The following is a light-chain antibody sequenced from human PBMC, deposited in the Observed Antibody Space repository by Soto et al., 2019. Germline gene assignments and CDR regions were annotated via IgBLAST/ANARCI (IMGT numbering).Light chain of an antibody. CDR1: HIVSNW. Sequence: DIQMTQSPSALSASVGDRGTITCRASHIVSNWFAWYRQKPGESPKLLIYQGPTLERGVPTRFSGSGTGTEFNLTISSVQPDDFANLYCQQYDTYSRTFGQGTKV. J-gene: IGKJ1*01. V-gene: IGKV1-5*03. CDR3: QQYDTYSRT. CDR2: QGP.